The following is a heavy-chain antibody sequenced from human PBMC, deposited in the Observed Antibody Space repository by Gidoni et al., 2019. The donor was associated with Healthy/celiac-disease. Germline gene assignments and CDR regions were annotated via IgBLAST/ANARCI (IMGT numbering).Heavy chain of an antibody. D-gene: IGHD2-2*01. V-gene: IGHV5-10-1*03. CDR1: GYSVTSYW. J-gene: IGHJ6*02. Sequence: EVQLVQSGAEVKKPGESLRISCKGAGYSVTSYWISWVRQMPGKGLEWMGRIDPSDSYTNYRPSFQGHVTISADKSISTAYLQWSSLKASDTAMYYCARRKVPAARQNYYYGMDVWGQGTTVTVSS. CDR2: IDPSDSYT. CDR3: ARRKVPAARQNYYYGMDV.